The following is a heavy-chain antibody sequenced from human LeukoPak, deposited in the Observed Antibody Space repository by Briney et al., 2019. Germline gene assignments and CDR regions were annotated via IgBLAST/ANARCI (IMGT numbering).Heavy chain of an antibody. Sequence: GGSLRLSCVASGFTFSNYDMNWVRQVPGKGLEWVSYISNSGSSKYYVDSVKGRFTISRDNAKNSLYLQMNSLRAEGTAVYYCASLTVTGGSLSDYWGQGTLVTVSS. CDR1: GFTFSNYD. J-gene: IGHJ4*02. V-gene: IGHV3-48*03. D-gene: IGHD2-15*01. CDR3: ASLTVTGGSLSDY. CDR2: ISNSGSSK.